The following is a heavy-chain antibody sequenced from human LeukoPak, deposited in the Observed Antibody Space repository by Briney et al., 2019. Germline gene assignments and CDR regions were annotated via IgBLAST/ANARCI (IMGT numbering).Heavy chain of an antibody. CDR3: ARGLALVLGWFDP. J-gene: IGHJ5*02. D-gene: IGHD6-13*01. V-gene: IGHV4-59*01. CDR2: IYYSGST. CDR1: GGSISSYY. Sequence: PSETLSLTCTVSGGSISSYYWSWIRQPPGKGLEWIGYIYYSGSTNYNPSLKSRVTISVDTSKNQFSLKLSSVTAADTAVYYCARGLALVLGWFDPWGQGTLVTVSS.